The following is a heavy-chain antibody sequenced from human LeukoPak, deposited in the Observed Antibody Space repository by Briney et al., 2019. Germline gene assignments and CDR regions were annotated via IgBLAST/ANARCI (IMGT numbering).Heavy chain of an antibody. V-gene: IGHV4-39*07. CDR3: ARGDYGDYFDY. Sequence: SETLSLTCTVSGGSISSSSYYWGWIRQPPGKGLEWIGSIYYSGSTYYNPSLKSRVTISVDTSKNQFSLKLSSVTAADTAVYYCARGDYGDYFDYWGQGTLVTVSS. CDR1: GGSISSSSYY. J-gene: IGHJ4*02. CDR2: IYYSGST. D-gene: IGHD4-17*01.